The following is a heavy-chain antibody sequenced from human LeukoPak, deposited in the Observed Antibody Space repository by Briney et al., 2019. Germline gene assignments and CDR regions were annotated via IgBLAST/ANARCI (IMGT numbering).Heavy chain of an antibody. CDR1: GFTFDDYA. CDR2: ISWNSGSI. D-gene: IGHD2-21*02. V-gene: IGHV3-9*01. CDR3: AKGYCGGDCYSGYYFDY. Sequence: GGSLRLSCAASGFTFDDYAMHWVRQAPGKGLEWVSGISWNSGSIGYADSVKGRFTISRDNAKNSLYLQMNSLRAEDTALYYCAKGYCGGDCYSGYYFDYWGQGTLVTVSS. J-gene: IGHJ4*02.